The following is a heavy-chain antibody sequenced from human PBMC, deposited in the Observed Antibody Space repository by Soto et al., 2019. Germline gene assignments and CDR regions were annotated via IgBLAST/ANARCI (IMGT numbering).Heavy chain of an antibody. CDR1: GYTLTGFH. CDR2: INPKNGDT. D-gene: IGHD2-15*01. V-gene: IGHV1-2*02. J-gene: IGHJ3*02. Sequence: ASVKVSCKASGYTLTGFHIHWMRQAPGQGLEWMAWINPKNGDTDYSQKFQGIIILTRDTSISTAYMELSGLSSDDTAMYYCARGTTIDGRQKSAFDIWGPGTLLTVSS. CDR3: ARGTTIDGRQKSAFDI.